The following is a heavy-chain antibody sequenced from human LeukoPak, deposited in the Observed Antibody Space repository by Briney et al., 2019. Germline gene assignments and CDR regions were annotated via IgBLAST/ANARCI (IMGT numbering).Heavy chain of an antibody. CDR3: ARTEMGYYYYYMDV. Sequence: GGSLRLSCAASGFTFSSYSINWVRQAPGKGLEWVSFISTSSSYIYYADSVKGRFTISRDNAKNSLYLQMDSLRAEDTAVYYCARTEMGYYYYYMDVWGKGTTVTFSS. V-gene: IGHV3-21*01. CDR1: GFTFSSYS. D-gene: IGHD5-24*01. CDR2: ISTSSSYI. J-gene: IGHJ6*03.